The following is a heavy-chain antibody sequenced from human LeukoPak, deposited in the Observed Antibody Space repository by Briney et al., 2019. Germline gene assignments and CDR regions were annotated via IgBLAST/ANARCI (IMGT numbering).Heavy chain of an antibody. CDR3: ARSGYTSGWYDY. J-gene: IGHJ4*02. V-gene: IGHV4-31*03. CDR1: GGSISSGGYY. Sequence: SETLSLTCTVSGGSISSGGYYWSWIRQHPGKGLEWIGYIYYSGSTYYNPSLKSRVTISVDTSKNQFSLKLNSVTAADTAVYFCARSGYTSGWYDYWGQGTLVTVSS. D-gene: IGHD6-19*01. CDR2: IYYSGST.